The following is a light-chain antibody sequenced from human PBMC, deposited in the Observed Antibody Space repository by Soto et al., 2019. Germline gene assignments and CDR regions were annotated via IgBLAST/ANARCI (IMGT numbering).Light chain of an antibody. CDR1: QRVSSSY. CDR3: QLHANPLGT. Sequence: CWAREERRTRCCRASQRVSSSYLAWYQQKPGQAPRLLIYGESSRATGIPDRFSGSGSGTDFTLTSSLVVPDDLAFHYFQLHANPLGTXGQGTKVDIK. V-gene: IGKV3-20*01. J-gene: IGKJ1*01. CDR2: GES.